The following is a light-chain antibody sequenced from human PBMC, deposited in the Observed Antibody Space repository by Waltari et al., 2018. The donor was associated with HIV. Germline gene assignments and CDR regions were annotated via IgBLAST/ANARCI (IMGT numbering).Light chain of an antibody. Sequence: DIVMTQSPDSLPVSLGERATINCTSSRTILYSSDIRNYLAWYQQKPRQPPKLLISWASTRESGVPDRFSGSGSGTDFTLTITRLQAEDVALYHCQQYFRIPPTFGGGTKVEIK. CDR1: RTILYSSDIRNY. J-gene: IGKJ4*01. CDR2: WAS. V-gene: IGKV4-1*01. CDR3: QQYFRIPPT.